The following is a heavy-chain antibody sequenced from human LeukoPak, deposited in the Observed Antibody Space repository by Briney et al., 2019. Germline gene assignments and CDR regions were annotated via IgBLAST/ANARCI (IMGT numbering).Heavy chain of an antibody. Sequence: ASVKVSCKASGYTLTELSMHWVRQAPGKGLEWMGGFDPEDGETIYAQKFQGRVTMTEDTSTDTAYMELSSLRSEDTAVYYCATFHYDILTGYPISHFDYWGQGTLVTVSS. CDR1: GYTLTELS. V-gene: IGHV1-24*01. CDR2: FDPEDGET. D-gene: IGHD3-9*01. CDR3: ATFHYDILTGYPISHFDY. J-gene: IGHJ4*02.